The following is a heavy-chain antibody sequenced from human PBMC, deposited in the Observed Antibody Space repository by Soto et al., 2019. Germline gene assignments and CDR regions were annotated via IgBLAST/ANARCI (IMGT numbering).Heavy chain of an antibody. CDR2: ISSSGSTI. J-gene: IGHJ6*02. V-gene: IGHV3-48*03. CDR1: GFTFSSYE. Sequence: GWSVRLSCAASGFTFSSYEMNWVRQAPGKGLEWVSYISSSGSTIYYADSVKGRFTISRDNAKNSLYLQMNSLRAEDTAVYYCARDTETYGMDVWGQGTTVTVSS. CDR3: ARDTETYGMDV.